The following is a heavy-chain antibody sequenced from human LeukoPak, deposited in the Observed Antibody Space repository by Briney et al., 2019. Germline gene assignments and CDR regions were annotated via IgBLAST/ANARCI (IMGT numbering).Heavy chain of an antibody. CDR3: AKGGRDTSKYYFDY. V-gene: IGHV3-30*02. Sequence: GGSLRLSCAASGFTFSSYWMSWVRQAPGKGLEWVAAVWFGESSQSYPDSVKGRFTISRDNSKNTVWLEMNSLRVEDTAVYYCAKGGRDTSKYYFDYWGQGTQVTVSS. J-gene: IGHJ4*02. CDR2: VWFGESSQ. CDR1: GFTFSSYW. D-gene: IGHD1-26*01.